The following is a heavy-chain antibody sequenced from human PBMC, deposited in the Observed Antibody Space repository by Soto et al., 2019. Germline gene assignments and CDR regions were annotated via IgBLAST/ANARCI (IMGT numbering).Heavy chain of an antibody. V-gene: IGHV1-18*01. J-gene: IGHJ5*02. Sequence: ASVKVSYKATGYTFTSYGISWVRQAPGQGLEWMGWISAYNGNTNYAQKLQGRGTMTTDTSTSTAYMELRSLRSDDTAVYYCARGSGIVVVPAARKTNWFDPWGQGTLVTVSS. CDR1: GYTFTSYG. CDR3: ARGSGIVVVPAARKTNWFDP. CDR2: ISAYNGNT. D-gene: IGHD2-2*01.